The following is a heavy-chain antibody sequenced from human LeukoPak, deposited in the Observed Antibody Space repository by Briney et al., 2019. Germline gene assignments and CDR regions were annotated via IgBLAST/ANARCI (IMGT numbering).Heavy chain of an antibody. Sequence: SVKVSCKASGGIFSSYGINWVRQAPGQGLEWMGRIIPMFGATNYAQRFQGRVTVTTDESTSTAYMELSSLRSEDTAVYYCARGSYSDYIFDYWGQGTLVTVSS. CDR2: IIPMFGAT. CDR1: GGIFSSYG. J-gene: IGHJ4*02. V-gene: IGHV1-69*05. D-gene: IGHD4-11*01. CDR3: ARGSYSDYIFDY.